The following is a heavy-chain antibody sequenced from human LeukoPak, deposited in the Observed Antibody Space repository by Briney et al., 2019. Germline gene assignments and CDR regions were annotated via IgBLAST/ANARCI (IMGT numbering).Heavy chain of an antibody. CDR2: INGDGSVK. V-gene: IGHV3-7*01. CDR3: ARDPAYGALDY. Sequence: GGSLRLSCAASGLTFSNTWMTWVRQFPGKELEWVADINGDGSVKNYVDSVKGRFTISRDNARNSLYLQMNSLRAEDTAIYYCARDPAYGALDYWGPGTLVTVSS. CDR1: GLTFSNTW. D-gene: IGHD4-17*01. J-gene: IGHJ4*02.